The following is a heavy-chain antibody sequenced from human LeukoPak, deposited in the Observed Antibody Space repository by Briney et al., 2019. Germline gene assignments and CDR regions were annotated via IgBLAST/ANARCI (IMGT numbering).Heavy chain of an antibody. J-gene: IGHJ4*02. CDR1: GFTFSGYW. CDR3: AKDVGVAGLFQY. CDR2: IKEDGNEK. V-gene: IGHV3-7*01. Sequence: GGSLRLSCAASGFTFSGYWMRWVRQTPGNGLEWVANIKEDGNEKYYVDSVVGRFTISRDNAKNSLYLQMGSLRAEDTAVYYWAKDVGVAGLFQYWGQGTLVTVSS. D-gene: IGHD3-3*01.